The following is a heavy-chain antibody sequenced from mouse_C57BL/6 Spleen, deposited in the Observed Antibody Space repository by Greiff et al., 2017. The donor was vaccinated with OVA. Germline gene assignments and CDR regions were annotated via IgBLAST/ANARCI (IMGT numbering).Heavy chain of an antibody. CDR2: INPNNGGT. D-gene: IGHD3-2*02. V-gene: IGHV1-26*01. Sequence: EVQLQQSGPELVKPGASVKISCKASGYTFTDYYMNWVKQSHGKSLEWIGDINPNNGGTSYNQKFKGKATLTVDKSSSTAYMELRSLTSEDSAVYYCATRQLRLRPMDYWGQGTSVTVSS. J-gene: IGHJ4*01. CDR3: ATRQLRLRPMDY. CDR1: GYTFTDYY.